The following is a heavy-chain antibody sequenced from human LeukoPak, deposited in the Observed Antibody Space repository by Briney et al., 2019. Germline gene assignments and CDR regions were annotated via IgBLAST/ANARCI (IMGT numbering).Heavy chain of an antibody. CDR2: FDPEDGET. CDR3: QRVTIFGVVIDFDY. J-gene: IGHJ4*02. Sequence: ASVKVSCEVSGYTLTELSMHWVRQAPGKGLEWMGGFDPEDGETIYAQKFQGRVTMTEDTSTDTAYMELRGLRSDDTAVYYCQRVTIFGVVIDFDYWGQGTLVAVSS. V-gene: IGHV1-24*01. D-gene: IGHD3-3*01. CDR1: GYTLTELS.